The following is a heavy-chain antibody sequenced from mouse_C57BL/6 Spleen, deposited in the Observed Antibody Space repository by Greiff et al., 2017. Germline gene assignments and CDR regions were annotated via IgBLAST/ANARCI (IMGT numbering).Heavy chain of an antibody. J-gene: IGHJ4*01. Sequence: EVKLVESGPGLVKPSQSLSLTCSVTGYSITSGYYWNWIRQFPGNKLEWMGYISYDGSNNYNPSLKNRISITRDTSKNQFFLKLNSVTTEDTATYYCARGGPYWDGGYYAMDYWGQGTSVTVSS. CDR1: GYSITSGYY. V-gene: IGHV3-6*01. CDR3: ARGGPYWDGGYYAMDY. CDR2: ISYDGSN. D-gene: IGHD4-1*01.